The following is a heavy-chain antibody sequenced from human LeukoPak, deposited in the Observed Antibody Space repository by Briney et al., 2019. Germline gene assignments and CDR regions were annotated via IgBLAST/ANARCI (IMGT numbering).Heavy chain of an antibody. CDR3: ATLTVTGRSLTAY. Sequence: PRGALRHSCVSPGCTFCNYEIKCVCQAPGKGVEWVSYISNSVSTNSYLDSLNRRFTFSTHTANTSLYLQINRLTADDTAVYYCATLTVTGRSLTAYWGQGTLVTVSS. CDR1: GCTFCNYE. CDR2: ISNSVSTN. J-gene: IGHJ4*02. V-gene: IGHV3-48*03. D-gene: IGHD1-14*01.